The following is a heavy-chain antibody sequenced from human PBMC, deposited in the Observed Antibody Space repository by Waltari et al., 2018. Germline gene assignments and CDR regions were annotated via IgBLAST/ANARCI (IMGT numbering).Heavy chain of an antibody. CDR1: GFTFSNYW. Sequence: EMQLVESGGGLVQPGGSLRLSCAASGFTFSNYWVNWVRQAPGKGLEWVANIKQDGSETNYVDSVKGRFTISRDNAKNSLFLQMNSLSAGDTAVYFCATSYHLWGQGTLVTVSS. CDR3: ATSYHL. V-gene: IGHV3-7*01. J-gene: IGHJ4*02. CDR2: IKQDGSET. D-gene: IGHD3-3*02.